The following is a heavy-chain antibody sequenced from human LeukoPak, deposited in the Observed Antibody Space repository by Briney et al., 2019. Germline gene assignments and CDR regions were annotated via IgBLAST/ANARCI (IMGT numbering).Heavy chain of an antibody. CDR2: IKQDGSEK. CDR3: ARDGGTDWYDP. Sequence: PGGSLRLSCAASGFTISGYWMTWVRQAPGKGLEWVANIKQDGSEKTYVDSVKGRFIISRDNAKNSIYLQMNSLRVEDTAMYYCARDGGTDWYDPWGLGTLVTVSS. CDR1: GFTISGYW. V-gene: IGHV3-7*01. D-gene: IGHD3-16*01. J-gene: IGHJ5*02.